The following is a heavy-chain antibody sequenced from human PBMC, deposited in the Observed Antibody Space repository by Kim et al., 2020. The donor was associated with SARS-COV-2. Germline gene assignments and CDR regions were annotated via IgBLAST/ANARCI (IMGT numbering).Heavy chain of an antibody. CDR1: GFIVSSNY. Sequence: GGSLRLSCAASGFIVSSNYMSWVRQAPGKGLEWVSVIYSGGSTYYADSVKGRFTISRDNSKNTLYLQMISLRAEDTAVYYCARVGITGTTQTFDYWGQGTLVTVSS. D-gene: IGHD1-20*01. CDR3: ARVGITGTTQTFDY. J-gene: IGHJ4*02. V-gene: IGHV3-53*01. CDR2: IYSGGST.